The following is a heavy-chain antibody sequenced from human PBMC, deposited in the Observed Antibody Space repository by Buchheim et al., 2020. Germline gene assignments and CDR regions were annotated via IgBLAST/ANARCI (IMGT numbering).Heavy chain of an antibody. D-gene: IGHD3-3*01. CDR3: AKDLDFWSGATEPQYYFDY. CDR2: ISGSGGST. V-gene: IGHV3-23*01. CDR1: GFTFSSYA. Sequence: EVQLLESGGGLVQPGGSLRLSCAASGFTFSSYAMSWVRQAPGKGLEWVSAISGSGGSTYYADSVKGRFTISRDNSKHTLYLQMNSLRAEDTAVYYCAKDLDFWSGATEPQYYFDYWGQGTL. J-gene: IGHJ4*02.